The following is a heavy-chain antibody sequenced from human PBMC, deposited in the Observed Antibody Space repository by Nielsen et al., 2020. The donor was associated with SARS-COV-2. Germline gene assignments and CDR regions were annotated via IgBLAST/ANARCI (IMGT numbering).Heavy chain of an antibody. V-gene: IGHV4-30-2*01. CDR2: IYHSGST. Sequence: SETLSLTCTVSGGSIRGYSWSWIRQPPGKGLEWIGYIYHSGSTYYNPSLKSRVSISVDRSKNQFSLKLTSVTAADTAVYYCARGGRSYDYWGQGTLVTVSS. J-gene: IGHJ4*02. CDR1: GGSIRGYS. CDR3: ARGGRSYDY.